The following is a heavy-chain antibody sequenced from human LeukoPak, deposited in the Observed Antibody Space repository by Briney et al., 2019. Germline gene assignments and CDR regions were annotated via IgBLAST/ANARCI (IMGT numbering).Heavy chain of an antibody. Sequence: GGSLRLSCAASGFTFSNYGMHWVRQAPGKGLEWVAFIRYDGSNKYYADSVKGRITTSRDNSKNTLYLQMNSLRPEDTAVYYCAKVSSSGWASGDYWGQGTLVTVSS. J-gene: IGHJ4*02. CDR2: IRYDGSNK. D-gene: IGHD6-19*01. CDR3: AKVSSSGWASGDY. CDR1: GFTFSNYG. V-gene: IGHV3-30*02.